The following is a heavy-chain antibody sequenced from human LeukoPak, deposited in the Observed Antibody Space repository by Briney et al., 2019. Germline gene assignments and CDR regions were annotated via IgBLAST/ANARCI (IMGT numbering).Heavy chain of an antibody. CDR1: GGSISSSSYY. CDR3: ARPFSYSSGWYYFDY. J-gene: IGHJ4*02. D-gene: IGHD6-19*01. CDR2: IYYSGSA. V-gene: IGHV4-39*01. Sequence: SETLSLTCTVSGGSISSSSYYWGWIRQPPGKGLEWIGSIYYSGSAYYNPSLKSRVTISVDTSKNQFSLKLSSVTAADTAVYYCARPFSYSSGWYYFDYWGQGTLVTVSS.